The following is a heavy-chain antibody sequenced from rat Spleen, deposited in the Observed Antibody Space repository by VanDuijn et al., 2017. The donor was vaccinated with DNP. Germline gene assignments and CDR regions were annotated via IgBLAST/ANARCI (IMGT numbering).Heavy chain of an antibody. J-gene: IGHJ4*01. CDR1: GFTFSDYY. V-gene: IGHV5-29*01. D-gene: IGHD1-12*01. CDR2: ISYNGGTP. Sequence: EVLLVESDGGLVQPGRSLKLSCAVSGFTFSDYYMAWVRQAPAQGLEWVATISYNGGTPYYRDSVRGRFTISRDNARNTLYLQMDSLRSEDTATYYCARHRTIMPYYYSMDAWGQGASVTVSS. CDR3: ARHRTIMPYYYSMDA.